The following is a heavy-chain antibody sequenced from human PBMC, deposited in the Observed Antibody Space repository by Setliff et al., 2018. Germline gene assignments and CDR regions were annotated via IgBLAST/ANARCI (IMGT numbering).Heavy chain of an antibody. CDR3: ARGKGSWVLLRWFDP. CDR1: GDSINSGTYY. Sequence: SETLSLTCSVSGDSINSGTYYWSWFRQSAGKGLEWIGRIYTGGSTNYNPSLKSRVTISVDTSKNQFSLKLSSVTAADTAVYYCARGKGSWVLLRWFDPWGQGTLVT. D-gene: IGHD3-10*01. CDR2: IYTGGST. V-gene: IGHV4-61*02. J-gene: IGHJ5*02.